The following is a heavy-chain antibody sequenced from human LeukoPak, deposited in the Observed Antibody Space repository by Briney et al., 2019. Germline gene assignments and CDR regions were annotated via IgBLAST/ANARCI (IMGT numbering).Heavy chain of an antibody. CDR2: INPSGGST. Sequence: APVKVSCKASGYTFTSYYMHWVRQAPGQGLEWMGIINPSGGSTSYAQKFQGRVTMTRDTSTSTVYMELSSLRSEDTAVYYCANGAETTYFDYWGQGTLVTVSS. CDR3: ANGAETTYFDY. V-gene: IGHV1-46*01. J-gene: IGHJ4*02. CDR1: GYTFTSYY. D-gene: IGHD4-11*01.